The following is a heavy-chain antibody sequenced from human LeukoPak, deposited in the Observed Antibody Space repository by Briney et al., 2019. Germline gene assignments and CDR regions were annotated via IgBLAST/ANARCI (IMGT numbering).Heavy chain of an antibody. D-gene: IGHD1-7*01. J-gene: IGHJ6*03. CDR2: ILYDGSNK. CDR1: GFTFSSYG. V-gene: IGHV3-30*18. CDR3: AKVSLELDEEYYYYYYMDV. Sequence: GGSLRLSCAASGFTFSSYGMHWVRQAPGKGLEWVAVILYDGSNKYYADSVKGRFTISRDNSKNTLFLQMNSLRAEDTAVYYCAKVSLELDEEYYYYYYMDVWGKGTTVTVSS.